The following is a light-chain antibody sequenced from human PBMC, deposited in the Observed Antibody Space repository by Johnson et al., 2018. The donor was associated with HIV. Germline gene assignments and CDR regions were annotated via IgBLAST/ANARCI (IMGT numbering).Light chain of an antibody. V-gene: IGLV1-51*02. CDR3: GTWDSSLSAVP. CDR2: ENN. Sequence: QSVLTQPPSVSAAPGQKVTISCSGSSSNIGNNYVSWYQQLPGTAPKLLIYENNKRPSGIPDRFSGSKSGTSATLGITGLQTGDEADYYFGTWDSSLSAVPFGTGTKVTVL. CDR1: SSNIGNNY. J-gene: IGLJ1*01.